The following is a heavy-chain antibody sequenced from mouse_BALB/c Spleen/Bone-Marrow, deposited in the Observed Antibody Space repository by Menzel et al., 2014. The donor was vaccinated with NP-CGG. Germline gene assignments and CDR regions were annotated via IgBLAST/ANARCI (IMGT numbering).Heavy chain of an antibody. CDR3: ARGFHLDY. Sequence: VNVVESGPGLVAPSQSLSITCTVSGFSLTSYGVHWVRQPPGKGLEWLGVIWAGGSTNYNSALMARLSISKDNSKSQVFLKMNSLHTDDTAMYYCARGFHLDYWGQGTTLTVSS. CDR2: IWAGGST. CDR1: GFSLTSYG. D-gene: IGHD1-2*01. V-gene: IGHV2-9*02. J-gene: IGHJ2*01.